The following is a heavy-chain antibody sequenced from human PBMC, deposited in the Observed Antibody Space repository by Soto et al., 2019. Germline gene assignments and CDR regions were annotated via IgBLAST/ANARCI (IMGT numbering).Heavy chain of an antibody. CDR1: GYTFTSYA. D-gene: IGHD6-19*01. Sequence: ASVKVSCKASGYTFTSYAMHWVRQAPGQSLEWMGWINAGNGNTKYSQKFQGRVTITRDTSASTAYMELSSLRSEDTAVYYCARGYSSGLTPFDYWGQGTLVTVSS. CDR2: INAGNGNT. CDR3: ARGYSSGLTPFDY. J-gene: IGHJ4*02. V-gene: IGHV1-3*01.